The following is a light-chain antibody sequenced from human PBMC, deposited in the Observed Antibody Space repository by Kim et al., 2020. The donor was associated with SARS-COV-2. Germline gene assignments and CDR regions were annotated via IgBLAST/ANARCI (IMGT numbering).Light chain of an antibody. Sequence: PGERVTLSCMASQSVSSSYLTWYQQKPGQAPRLLIYGASTRATGIPARFSGSGSGTDFTLTISSLQPEDFAVYYCQQDYNLPLTFGGGTKVDIK. CDR3: QQDYNLPLT. CDR2: GAS. J-gene: IGKJ4*01. V-gene: IGKV3D-7*01. CDR1: QSVSSSY.